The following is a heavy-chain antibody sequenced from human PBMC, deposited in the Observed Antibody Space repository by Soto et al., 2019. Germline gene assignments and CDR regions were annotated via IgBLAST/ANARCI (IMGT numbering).Heavy chain of an antibody. D-gene: IGHD3-9*01. CDR3: ARGGVGGHLLTAYYYYAMDV. CDR1: GGSISSYY. V-gene: IGHV4-59*01. J-gene: IGHJ6*02. CDR2: VSYSGRT. Sequence: PSETLSLTCTVSGGSISSYYWNWIRQPPGTGLEWIGYVSYSGRTNYNPSLKSRVTISVDTSKNQFSLKLSSVSAADTAVYYCARGGVGGHLLTAYYYYAMDVWGQGTTVTVSS.